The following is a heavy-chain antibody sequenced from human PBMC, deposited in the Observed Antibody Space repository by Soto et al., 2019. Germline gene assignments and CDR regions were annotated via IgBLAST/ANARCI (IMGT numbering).Heavy chain of an antibody. CDR3: ARRSCSSTSCCFDY. Sequence: SETLSLTCTVSGGSISSYYWSWIRQPPGKGLEWIGYIYYSGSTNYNPSLKSRVTISVDTSKNQFSLKLSSVTAADTAVYYCARRSCSSTSCCFDYWGQGTLVTVSS. CDR2: IYYSGST. D-gene: IGHD2-2*01. J-gene: IGHJ4*02. CDR1: GGSISSYY. V-gene: IGHV4-59*08.